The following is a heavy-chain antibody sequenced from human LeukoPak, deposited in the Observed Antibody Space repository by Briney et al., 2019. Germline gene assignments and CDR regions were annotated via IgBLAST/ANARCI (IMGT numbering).Heavy chain of an antibody. CDR1: GFTFSSYE. CDR2: ISSSGSTI. Sequence: GGSLRLSCAASGFTFSSYEMNWVRQAPGKGLEWVSYISSSGSTINYADSVKGRLTISRDNAKNSLYLQMNSLGAEDTAVYYCARGLRRYYGMDVWGQGTTVTVSS. V-gene: IGHV3-48*03. CDR3: ARGLRRYYGMDV. J-gene: IGHJ6*02.